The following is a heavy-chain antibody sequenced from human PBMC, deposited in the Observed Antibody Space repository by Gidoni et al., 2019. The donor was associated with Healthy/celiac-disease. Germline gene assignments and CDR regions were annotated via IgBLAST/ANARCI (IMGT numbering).Heavy chain of an antibody. CDR1: GGSISSYY. J-gene: IGHJ6*02. Sequence: QVQLQESGPGLVKPSETLSLTCTVSGGSISSYYWSWIRQPPGKGLEWLGYIYYSGSTNYNPSLKSRVTISVDTSKNQFSLKLSSVTAADTAVYYCARDYSNYGYGMDVWGQGTTVTVSS. CDR2: IYYSGST. V-gene: IGHV4-59*01. CDR3: ARDYSNYGYGMDV. D-gene: IGHD4-4*01.